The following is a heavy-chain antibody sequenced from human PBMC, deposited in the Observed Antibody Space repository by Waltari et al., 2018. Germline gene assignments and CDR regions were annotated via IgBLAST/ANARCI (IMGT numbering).Heavy chain of an antibody. Sequence: VQLVQSGAEVKKPGSSVKVSCQASGGTFSSYALSWVRQAPGQGLEWLGGSIPIFGTANYAKKFQGRVTITADESASTAYMEQSSLRSEDTAVNDCERVGVVGMAQEAYDNWGQGTMVTVSS. J-gene: IGHJ3*02. CDR1: GGTFSSYA. CDR2: SIPIFGTA. D-gene: IGHD2-21*01. V-gene: IGHV1-69*13. CDR3: ERVGVVGMAQEAYDN.